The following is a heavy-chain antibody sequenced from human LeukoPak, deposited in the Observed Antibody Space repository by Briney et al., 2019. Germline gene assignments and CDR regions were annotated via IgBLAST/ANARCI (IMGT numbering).Heavy chain of an antibody. D-gene: IGHD3-3*01. CDR3: ARDSSEIFGVVRAFDI. V-gene: IGHV4-61*02. CDR2: IYTSGST. Sequence: SETLSLTSTVSGGSISSGSYYWSWIRQPAGKGLEWIGRIYTSGSTNYNPSLKSRVTISVDTSKNQFSLKLSSVTAADTAVYYCARDSSEIFGVVRAFDIWGQGTMVTVSS. J-gene: IGHJ3*02. CDR1: GGSISSGSYY.